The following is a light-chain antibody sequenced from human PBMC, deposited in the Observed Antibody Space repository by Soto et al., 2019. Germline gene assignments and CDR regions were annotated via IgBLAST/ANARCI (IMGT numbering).Light chain of an antibody. J-gene: IGLJ3*02. CDR3: QAWGTGGV. CDR1: SGHSDYA. Sequence: QPVLTQSPSASASPGASVKLTCTLSSGHSDYAIAWHQQQPEKGPRYLMKVTSDGSHTKGDGIPDRFSGSSYGADRYLTISSLRSDDEADYYCQAWGTGGVFGGGTKLTVL. CDR2: VTSDGSH. V-gene: IGLV4-69*01.